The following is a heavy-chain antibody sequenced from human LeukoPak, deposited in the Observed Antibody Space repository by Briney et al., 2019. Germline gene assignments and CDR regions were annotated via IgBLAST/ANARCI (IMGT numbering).Heavy chain of an antibody. J-gene: IGHJ5*02. CDR1: GGSISSYY. CDR3: ARAGNSYGTGWFAP. CDR2: IYTSGST. V-gene: IGHV4-4*07. Sequence: SETLSLTYTVSGGSISSYYWSWIRQPAGKGLEWIGRIYTSGSTNYNPSLKSRVTMSVDTSKNQFSLKLSSVTAADTAVYYCARAGNSYGTGWFAPGGQGTLVTVSS. D-gene: IGHD5-18*01.